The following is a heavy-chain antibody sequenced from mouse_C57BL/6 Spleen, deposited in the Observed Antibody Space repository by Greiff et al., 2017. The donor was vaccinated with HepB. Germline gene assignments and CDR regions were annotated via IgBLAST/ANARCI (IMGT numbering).Heavy chain of an antibody. J-gene: IGHJ1*03. V-gene: IGHV3-8*01. CDR1: GYSITSDY. D-gene: IGHD2-4*01. CDR3: ARSSYDYGGYFDV. CDR2: ISYSGST. Sequence: VQLKESGPGLAKPSQTLSLTCSVTGYSITSDYWNWIRKFPGNKLEYMGYISYSGSTYYNPSLKSRISITRDTSTNQYYLQLNSVTTEDTATYYCARSSYDYGGYFDVWGTGTTVTVSS.